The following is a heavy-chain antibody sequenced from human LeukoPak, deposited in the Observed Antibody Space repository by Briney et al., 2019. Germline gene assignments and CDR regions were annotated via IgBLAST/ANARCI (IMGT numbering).Heavy chain of an antibody. CDR2: ISGSGSST. V-gene: IGHV3-23*01. Sequence: SGESLRLSCAASGLTFSRYAMTWVRQAPGKGLEWVSSISGSGSSTYYADSVKGRFTLSRDNSKNTLYLQMNDLRAEDTAVYYCAREYSSSWYFDYWGLGTLVTVSS. CDR3: AREYSSSWYFDY. CDR1: GLTFSRYA. D-gene: IGHD6-13*01. J-gene: IGHJ4*02.